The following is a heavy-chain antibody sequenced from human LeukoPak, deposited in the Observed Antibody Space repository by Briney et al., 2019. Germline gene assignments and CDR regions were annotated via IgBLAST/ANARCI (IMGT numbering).Heavy chain of an antibody. V-gene: IGHV1-58*01. J-gene: IGHJ4*02. D-gene: IGHD1-1*01. CDR2: IVVGSGNT. CDR3: ATDDVTTGTKTALGY. Sequence: SVKVSCKASGFTFTSSAVQWVRQARGQGLEWIGWIVVGSGNTNYARKFQERVTINRDMSTSTAYMELSSLRSEDTAVYYCATDDVTTGTKTALGYWGQGTLVTVSS. CDR1: GFTFTSSA.